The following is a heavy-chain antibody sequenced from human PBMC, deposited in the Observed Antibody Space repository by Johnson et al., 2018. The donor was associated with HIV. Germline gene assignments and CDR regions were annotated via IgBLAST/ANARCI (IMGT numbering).Heavy chain of an antibody. D-gene: IGHD6-25*01. V-gene: IGHV3-9*01. CDR2: ISWTSGRI. CDR1: GFTFDDYA. J-gene: IGHJ3*02. Sequence: VQLVESGGGLVQPGRSLRLSCAASGFTFDDYAMHWVRQAPGKGLEWVSGISWTSGRIGYADSVKGRFTISRDNAKNSLDRKRNSLRAEDTALYYCAKVWQRLAHDAFDIWGQGTMVTVSS. CDR3: AKVWQRLAHDAFDI.